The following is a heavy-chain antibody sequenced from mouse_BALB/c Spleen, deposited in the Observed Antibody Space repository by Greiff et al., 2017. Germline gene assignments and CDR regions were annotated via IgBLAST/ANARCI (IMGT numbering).Heavy chain of an antibody. D-gene: IGHD2-1*01. CDR1: GYSFTGYF. CDR2: INPYNGDT. CDR3: ARKNWGNYDYYAMDY. J-gene: IGHJ4*01. Sequence: VQLKESGPELVKPGASVKISCKASGYSFTGYFMNWVMQSHGKSLEWIGRINPYNGDTFYNQKFKGKATLTVDKSSSTAHMELRSLASEDSAVYYCARKNWGNYDYYAMDYWGQGTSVTVSS. V-gene: IGHV1-20*02.